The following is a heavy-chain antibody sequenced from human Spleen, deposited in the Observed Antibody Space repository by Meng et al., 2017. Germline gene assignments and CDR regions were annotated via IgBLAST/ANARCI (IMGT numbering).Heavy chain of an antibody. J-gene: IGHJ6*02. Sequence: GGSLRLSCAASGFTFDDYAMHWVRQAPGKGLEWVSGISWNSGSIGYADSVKGRFTISRDNAKNSLYLQMNSLRAEDTVLYYCAKSSLVPAAYYYYGMDVWGQGTTVTVSS. CDR1: GFTFDDYA. CDR3: AKSSLVPAAYYYYGMDV. CDR2: ISWNSGSI. D-gene: IGHD2-2*01. V-gene: IGHV3-9*01.